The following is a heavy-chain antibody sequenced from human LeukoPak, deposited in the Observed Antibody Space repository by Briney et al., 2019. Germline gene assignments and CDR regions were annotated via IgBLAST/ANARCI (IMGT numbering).Heavy chain of an antibody. J-gene: IGHJ6*02. D-gene: IGHD6-19*01. V-gene: IGHV3-30-3*01. Sequence: GGSLRLSCAASGFTFSSYAMHWVRQAPGKGLEWVAVISYDGSNKYYADSMKGRFTISRDNSKNTLYLQMNSLRAEDTAVYYCAREYSSGWYGPMDVWGQGTTVTVSS. CDR1: GFTFSSYA. CDR2: ISYDGSNK. CDR3: AREYSSGWYGPMDV.